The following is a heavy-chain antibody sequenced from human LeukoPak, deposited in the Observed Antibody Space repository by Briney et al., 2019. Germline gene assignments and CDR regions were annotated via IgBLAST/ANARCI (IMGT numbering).Heavy chain of an antibody. V-gene: IGHV5-51*01. CDR3: ARHLGYCSSTSCYPWFDP. Sequence: GESLKISCKGSGYSFTSYWIGWVRQMPGKGLEWMGIIYPGDSDTRYSPPFQGQVTISADKSISTAYLQWSSLKASDTAMYYCARHLGYCSSTSCYPWFDPWGQGTLVTVSS. CDR1: GYSFTSYW. J-gene: IGHJ5*02. D-gene: IGHD2-2*01. CDR2: IYPGDSDT.